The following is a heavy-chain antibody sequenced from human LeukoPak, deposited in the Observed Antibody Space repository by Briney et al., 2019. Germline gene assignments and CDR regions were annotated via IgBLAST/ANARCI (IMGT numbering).Heavy chain of an antibody. CDR3: AREGGDIVVVVDYYFDY. CDR1: GFTFSSYG. D-gene: IGHD2-15*01. J-gene: IGHJ4*02. Sequence: GGSLRLSCAASGFTFSSYGMHWVRQAPGKGLEWVAVIWYDGSNKYYADSVKGRFTISRDNSKNTLYLQMNSLRAEDTAVYYCAREGGDIVVVVDYYFDYWGQGTLVTVSS. CDR2: IWYDGSNK. V-gene: IGHV3-33*01.